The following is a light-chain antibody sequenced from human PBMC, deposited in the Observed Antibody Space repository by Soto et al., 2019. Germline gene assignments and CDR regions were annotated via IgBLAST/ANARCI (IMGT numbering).Light chain of an antibody. CDR1: QSVSSSY. CDR3: QQYDNSPWT. J-gene: IGKJ1*01. Sequence: EIVLTQSPGTLSLSPGEGATLSCRASQSVSSSYLAWYQQKPGQAPRLLIYGASSRATGIPDWFSGGGSGTDFTLTISRLEPEDFAVYYCQQYDNSPWTFGQGTKVEIK. CDR2: GAS. V-gene: IGKV3-20*01.